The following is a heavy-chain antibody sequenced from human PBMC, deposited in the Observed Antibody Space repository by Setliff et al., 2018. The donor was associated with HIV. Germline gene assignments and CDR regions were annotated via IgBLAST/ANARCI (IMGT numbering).Heavy chain of an antibody. J-gene: IGHJ5*02. Sequence: SETLSLTCAVSGGSMSSYYWSWIRQTPGKGLEWIGYIYASGSTKYNPSLESRVTISVDTSKNQFSLKLSSVTAADTAVYYCARDGPHCITSSCPGAWSDPWGQGTLVTVSS. CDR2: IYASGST. V-gene: IGHV4-59*12. D-gene: IGHD2-2*01. CDR1: GGSMSSYY. CDR3: ARDGPHCITSSCPGAWSDP.